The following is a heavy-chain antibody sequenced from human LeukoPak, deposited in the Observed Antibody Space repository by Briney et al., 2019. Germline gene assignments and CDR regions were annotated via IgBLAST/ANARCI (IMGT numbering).Heavy chain of an antibody. D-gene: IGHD1-26*01. CDR2: MYPGDSDT. CDR1: GYSFSNFW. CDR3: ARRHKDWELFEY. J-gene: IGHJ4*02. Sequence: GESLKISCKGSGYSFSNFWISWARQMPGKGLEWMGIMYPGDSDTRYSPSFQGQVTISADKSISTAYLQWSSLKASDTAMYYCARRHKDWELFEYWGQGTLVTVSS. V-gene: IGHV5-51*01.